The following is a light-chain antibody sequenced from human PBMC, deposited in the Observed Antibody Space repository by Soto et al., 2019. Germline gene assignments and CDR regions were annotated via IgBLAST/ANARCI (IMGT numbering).Light chain of an antibody. CDR1: SSNTGADYD. J-gene: IGLJ2*01. V-gene: IGLV1-40*01. CDR3: QSYDSSLSNLVV. CDR2: DNN. Sequence: QSVLTQPPSVSGAPGKRVTISCPGSSSNTGADYDVHWYQHLPGSAPKLLIYDNNIRPSGVPDRFAGSKSGTSASLAITGLQAEDEGDYYCQSYDSSLSNLVVFGGGTKLTVL.